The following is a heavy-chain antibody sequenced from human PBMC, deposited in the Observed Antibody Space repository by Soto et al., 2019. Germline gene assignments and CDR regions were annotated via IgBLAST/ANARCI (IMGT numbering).Heavy chain of an antibody. J-gene: IGHJ4*02. V-gene: IGHV3-13*01. CDR2: LGAGGDT. CDR1: GFTVSSYD. CDR3: ARGTMVRGTLDPGISGPLDY. D-gene: IGHD3-10*01. Sequence: EMQLVESGGGLVQPGGSLRLACAASGFTVSSYDMHWVRHVTGKGLEWVSTLGAGGDTYFPDSVKGRFTISRDHAKNSLYLQMNNLGAGDTAVYYCARGTMVRGTLDPGISGPLDYWGQGTLVAVSS.